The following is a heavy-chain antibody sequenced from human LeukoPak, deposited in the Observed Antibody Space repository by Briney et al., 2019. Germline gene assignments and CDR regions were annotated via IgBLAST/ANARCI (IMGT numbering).Heavy chain of an antibody. CDR1: GGSISGGYY. J-gene: IGHJ4*02. D-gene: IGHD3-10*01. CDR2: IYYSGST. Sequence: SETLSLTCTVSGGSISGGYYWGWIRQPPGKGLEWIGSIYYSGSTYYNPSLKSRVTISVDTSKNQFSLKLSSVTAADTAVYYCAPIVVRGVVDYWGQGTLVTVSS. CDR3: APIVVRGVVDY. V-gene: IGHV4-38-2*02.